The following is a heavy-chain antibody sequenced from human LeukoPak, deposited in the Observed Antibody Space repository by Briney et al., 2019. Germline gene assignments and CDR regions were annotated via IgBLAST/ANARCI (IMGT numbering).Heavy chain of an antibody. V-gene: IGHV1-2*02. CDR3: ARVMWELLWDALTI. Sequence: ASVKVSCKASGDTFTGYYMHWVRQAPEQGLEWMGWINPNSGGTNYAQKFQGRVTMTRDTSISTAYMELNRLRSDDTAVYYCARVMWELLWDALTIWGQGTMVTVSS. CDR2: INPNSGGT. CDR1: GDTFTGYY. J-gene: IGHJ3*02. D-gene: IGHD1-26*01.